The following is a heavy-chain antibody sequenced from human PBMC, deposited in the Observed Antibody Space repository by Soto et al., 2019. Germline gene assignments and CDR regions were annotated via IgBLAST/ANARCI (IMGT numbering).Heavy chain of an antibody. J-gene: IGHJ4*02. Sequence: QVQLVESGGGVVQPGRSLRVSCAASGFTFSIYAMHWFRQAPGTGLEWVAVISSDGTKTYYADSVKGRFTISRDKSKTTVYLQMHSLRDEDTAVYYCAKDRVPRRQWLIDPVEYWGQGTLVTVSP. V-gene: IGHV3-30*18. D-gene: IGHD6-19*01. CDR3: AKDRVPRRQWLIDPVEY. CDR2: ISSDGTKT. CDR1: GFTFSIYA.